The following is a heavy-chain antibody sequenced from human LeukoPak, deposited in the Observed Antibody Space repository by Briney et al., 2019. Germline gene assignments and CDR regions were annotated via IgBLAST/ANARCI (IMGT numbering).Heavy chain of an antibody. V-gene: IGHV3-21*01. D-gene: IGHD4-17*01. J-gene: IGHJ4*02. CDR2: ISSSSSYI. CDR3: AREHYGDYGFDY. CDR1: GFTFSSYS. Sequence: GGSLRLSCAASGFTFSSYSMNWVRQAPGKGLEWVSSISSSSSYIYYADSVKGRFTISRDNAKNSLYLQMNSLRAEDTAVYYCAREHYGDYGFDYWGQGTLVIVSS.